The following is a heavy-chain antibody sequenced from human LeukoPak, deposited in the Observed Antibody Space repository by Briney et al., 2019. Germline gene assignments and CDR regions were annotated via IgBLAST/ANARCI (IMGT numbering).Heavy chain of an antibody. J-gene: IGHJ4*02. CDR2: ISSSGSTI. Sequence: GGSLRLSCAASGFTFSSYEMNWVRQAPGKGLEWVSYISSSGSTIYYADSVKGRFTFSRDNAKNSLYLQMNSLRAEDTAVYYCARGDSGSYYFDYWGQGTLVTVSS. D-gene: IGHD1-26*01. V-gene: IGHV3-48*03. CDR3: ARGDSGSYYFDY. CDR1: GFTFSSYE.